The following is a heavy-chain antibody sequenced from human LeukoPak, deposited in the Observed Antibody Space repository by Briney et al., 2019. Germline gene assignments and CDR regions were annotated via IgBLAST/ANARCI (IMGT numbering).Heavy chain of an antibody. CDR2: IYSSGST. V-gene: IGHV4-4*07. CDR3: ARNEYYYYYYMDV. Sequence: PSETLSLPCTVSGGSISNHYWSWIRQPAGKELEWIGRIYSSGSTNYNPSLKSRVTMSVDTSKNQFSLNLSSVTAADTAVYYCARNEYYYYYYMDVWSKGTTVTVSS. CDR1: GGSISNHY. D-gene: IGHD1-1*01. J-gene: IGHJ6*03.